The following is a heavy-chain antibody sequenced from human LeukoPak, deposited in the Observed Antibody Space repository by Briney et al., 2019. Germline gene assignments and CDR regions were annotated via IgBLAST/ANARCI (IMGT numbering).Heavy chain of an antibody. CDR2: INWNGGST. J-gene: IGHJ6*03. D-gene: IGHD3-3*01. V-gene: IGHV3-20*04. Sequence: PGGSLRLSCAASGFTFDDYGMSWVRQAPGKGLEWVSGINWNGGSTGYADSVKGRFTISRDNAKNSLYLQMNSLRAEDTAVYYCARGSHALDDFWSGYPPYMDVWGKGTTVTVSS. CDR3: ARGSHALDDFWSGYPPYMDV. CDR1: GFTFDDYG.